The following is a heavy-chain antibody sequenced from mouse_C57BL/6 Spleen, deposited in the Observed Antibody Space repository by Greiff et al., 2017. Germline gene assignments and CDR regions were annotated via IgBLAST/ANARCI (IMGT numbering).Heavy chain of an antibody. Sequence: QVQLQQPGTELVKPGASVKLSCKASGYTFTSYWMHWVKQRPGQGLEWIGNINPSNGGTNYNEKFKSKATLTVDKSSSTAYMQLSSLTSEDSAVYYCAGGGQLRLRNYAMDYWGQGTSVTVSS. CDR1: GYTFTSYW. V-gene: IGHV1-53*01. CDR2: INPSNGGT. CDR3: AGGGQLRLRNYAMDY. J-gene: IGHJ4*01. D-gene: IGHD3-2*02.